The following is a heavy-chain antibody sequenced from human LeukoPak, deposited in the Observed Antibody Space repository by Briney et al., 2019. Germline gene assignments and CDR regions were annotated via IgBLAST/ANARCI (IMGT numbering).Heavy chain of an antibody. CDR2: ISGSGGST. D-gene: IGHD2-15*01. J-gene: IGHJ4*02. Sequence: GGTLRLSCAASGFTFSSYSMSWVRQAPGKGLEWVSAISGSGGSTYYADSVKGRFTISRDNSKNTLYLQMNSLRAEDTAVYYCAKDNQRVAAFRFDYWGQGTLVTVSS. CDR1: GFTFSSYS. CDR3: AKDNQRVAAFRFDY. V-gene: IGHV3-23*01.